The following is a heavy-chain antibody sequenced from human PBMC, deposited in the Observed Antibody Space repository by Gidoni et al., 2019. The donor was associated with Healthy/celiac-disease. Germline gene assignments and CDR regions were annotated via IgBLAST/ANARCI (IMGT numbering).Heavy chain of an antibody. CDR3: ATGDGYNLHGFQVGLFDP. J-gene: IGHJ5*02. V-gene: IGHV1-24*01. CDR2: FDPEDGET. CDR1: GYTLTELS. Sequence: QVQLVQSGAEVKKPGASVKVSCNVSGYTLTELSMHWVRQAPGKGLEWMGGFDPEDGETIYAQKFQGRVTMTEDTSTDTAYMELSSLRSEDTAVYYCATGDGYNLHGFQVGLFDPWGQGTLVTVSS. D-gene: IGHD5-12*01.